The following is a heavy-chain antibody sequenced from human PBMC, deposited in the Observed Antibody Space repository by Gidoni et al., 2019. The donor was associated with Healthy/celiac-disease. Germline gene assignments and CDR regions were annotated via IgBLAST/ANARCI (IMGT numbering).Heavy chain of an antibody. CDR3: AKDMGKRITMIVVARYGMDV. V-gene: IGHV3-9*01. D-gene: IGHD3-22*01. CDR1: GFTFDDYA. CDR2: ISWNSGSI. Sequence: EVQLVEPGGGLVQPGRSLRLSCAASGFTFDDYAMPWVRQAPGKGLEWVSGISWNSGSIGYADSVKGRFTISRDNAKNSLYLQMNSLRAEDTALYYCAKDMGKRITMIVVARYGMDVWGQGTTVTVSS. J-gene: IGHJ6*02.